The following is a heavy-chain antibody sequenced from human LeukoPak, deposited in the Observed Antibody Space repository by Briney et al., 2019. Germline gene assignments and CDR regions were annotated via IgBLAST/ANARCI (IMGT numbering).Heavy chain of an antibody. V-gene: IGHV6-1*01. CDR3: ARNLRPDFDY. Sequence: SQTLSLSCAISGDSVSSSSSAWSWIRQSPSRGLEWLGRAYYRSKWHIDYAESVKSRITINPGTSKNEFSLQLNSVTPEDTAVYYCARNLRPDFDYWGQGTLVTVSS. J-gene: IGHJ4*02. CDR1: GDSVSSSSSA. CDR2: AYYRSKWHI.